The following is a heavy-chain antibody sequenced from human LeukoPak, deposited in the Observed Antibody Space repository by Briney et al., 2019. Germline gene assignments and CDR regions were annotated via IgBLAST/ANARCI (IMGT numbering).Heavy chain of an antibody. Sequence: ASVKVSCKASGYTFTGYYIHWVRQAPGHGLEWMGWIKPNTGGTNYAQKFQGGVTMTRDTSISTAHMELSRLRSDDTALYYCATSPTSDSPGHWGQGTLVTVSS. CDR3: ATSPTSDSPGH. CDR1: GYTFTGYY. D-gene: IGHD2-21*02. J-gene: IGHJ4*02. CDR2: IKPNTGGT. V-gene: IGHV1-2*02.